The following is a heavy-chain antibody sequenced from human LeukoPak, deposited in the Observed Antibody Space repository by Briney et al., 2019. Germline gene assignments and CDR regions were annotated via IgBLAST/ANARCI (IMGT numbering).Heavy chain of an antibody. V-gene: IGHV3-7*03. CDR1: GFTFSSYW. D-gene: IGHD1-26*01. Sequence: PGGSLRLSCAASGFTFSSYWMSWVRQAPGKGLGWVANIKQDGSEKYYVDSVKGQFTISRDNAKNSLYLQMNSLRAEDTAVYYCAREGESYPFDYWGQGTLVTVSS. CDR2: IKQDGSEK. J-gene: IGHJ4*02. CDR3: AREGESYPFDY.